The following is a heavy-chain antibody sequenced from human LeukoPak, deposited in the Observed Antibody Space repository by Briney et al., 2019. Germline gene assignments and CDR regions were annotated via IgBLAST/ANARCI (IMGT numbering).Heavy chain of an antibody. V-gene: IGHV3-11*01. J-gene: IGHJ3*02. D-gene: IGHD2-21*02. CDR1: GFIFSDYY. CDR3: AREHIVVVTAIGAFDI. CDR2: MSIDGSSR. Sequence: GGSLRLSCAASGFIFSDYYMGWIRQAPGKGLEWLSYMSIDGSSRYYADSVKGRFTISRDNAKNSLYLQMNSLRAEDTALYYCAREHIVVVTAIGAFDIWGQGTMVTVSS.